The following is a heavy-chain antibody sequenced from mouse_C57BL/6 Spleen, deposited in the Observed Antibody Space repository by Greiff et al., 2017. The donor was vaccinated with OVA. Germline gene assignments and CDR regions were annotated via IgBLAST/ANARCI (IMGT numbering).Heavy chain of an antibody. J-gene: IGHJ4*01. Sequence: EVMLVESGGGLVKPGGSLKLSCAASGFTFSDYGMHWVRQAPEKGLEWVAYISSGSSTIYYADTVKGRFTNSRDNAKNTLFLQMTSLRSEDTAMYYCARTYYYAMDYWGQGTSVTVSS. CDR1: GFTFSDYG. CDR2: ISSGSSTI. V-gene: IGHV5-17*01. CDR3: ARTYYYAMDY.